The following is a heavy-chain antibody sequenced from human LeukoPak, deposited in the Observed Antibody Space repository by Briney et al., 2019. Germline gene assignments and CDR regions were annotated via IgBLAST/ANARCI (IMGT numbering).Heavy chain of an antibody. V-gene: IGHV4-4*07. J-gene: IGHJ4*02. CDR1: GGSISNYY. CDR3: ARTSARGAQLDY. Sequence: PSETLSLTCTVSGGSISNYYWSWIRQPAVMGLEWIGRIYASGSTNYNPSLKSRVTMSVDTSNNQFSLNLSSVTAADTAVYYCARTSARGAQLDYWGQGTLVTVSS. D-gene: IGHD3-10*01. CDR2: IYASGST.